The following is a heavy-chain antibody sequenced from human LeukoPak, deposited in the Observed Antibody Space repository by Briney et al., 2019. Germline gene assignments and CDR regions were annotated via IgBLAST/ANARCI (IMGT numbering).Heavy chain of an antibody. V-gene: IGHV3-20*04. J-gene: IGHJ6*03. CDR3: ARGERLSGYYYYMDV. Sequence: TGGSLRLSCAASGFNFDDYGMNRVRQAPGKGLEWVSGINWNGGSTGYADSVKGRFTISRDNAKNSLYLQMNSLRADDTALYYCARGERLSGYYYYMDVWGKGTTVTVSS. CDR1: GFNFDDYG. CDR2: INWNGGST.